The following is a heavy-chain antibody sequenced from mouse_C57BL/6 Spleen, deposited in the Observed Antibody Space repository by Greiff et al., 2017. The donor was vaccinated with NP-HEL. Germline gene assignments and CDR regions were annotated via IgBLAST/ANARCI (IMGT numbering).Heavy chain of an antibody. CDR2: IRLKSDNYAT. V-gene: IGHV6-3*01. CDR1: GFTFSNYW. D-gene: IGHD2-2*01. CDR3: TYGYLFAY. J-gene: IGHJ3*01. Sequence: EVQLQESGGGLVQPGGSMKLSCVASGFTFSNYWMNWVRQSPEKGLEWVAQIRLKSDNYATHYAESVKGRFTISRDDSKSSVYLQMNNLRAEDTGIYYCTYGYLFAYWGQGTLVTVSA.